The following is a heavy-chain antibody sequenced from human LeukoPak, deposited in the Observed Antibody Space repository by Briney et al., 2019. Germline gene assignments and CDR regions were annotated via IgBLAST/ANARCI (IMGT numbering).Heavy chain of an antibody. CDR3: AKGWGYYDTSGYYFDY. CDR2: MSFDGRTQ. Sequence: GRSLRLSCEASGFSFSYYAMHWVRQAPGKGLEWVAVMSFDGRTQYYVDSVKGRFTISRDNSKNTLYLQMNSLTPADTAVYYCAKGWGYYDTSGYYFDYWGQGTLVTVSS. CDR1: GFSFSYYA. J-gene: IGHJ4*02. D-gene: IGHD3-22*01. V-gene: IGHV3-30*18.